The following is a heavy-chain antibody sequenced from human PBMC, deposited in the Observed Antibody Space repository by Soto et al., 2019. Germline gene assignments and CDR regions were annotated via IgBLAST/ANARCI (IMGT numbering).Heavy chain of an antibody. D-gene: IGHD2-8*01. Sequence: QIQMVQSGAEVKQPGASVKISCKTSGYTFSSYSINWVRQAPGQGLEWMAWISTTSGNTHYAEIVQSRVTVTLDKSAITAFMEMWGLTSDDTAVYFFARDNGYYDFWGQGTLVTVSS. CDR1: GYTFSSYS. V-gene: IGHV1-18*01. CDR2: ISTTSGNT. CDR3: ARDNGYYDF. J-gene: IGHJ4*02.